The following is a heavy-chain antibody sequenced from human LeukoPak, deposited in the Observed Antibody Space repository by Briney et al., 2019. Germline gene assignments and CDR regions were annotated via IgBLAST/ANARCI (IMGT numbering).Heavy chain of an antibody. CDR3: ARVSSSSGLRKLYYFDY. V-gene: IGHV4-4*07. CDR2: IYTSGST. CDR1: GGSISSYY. Sequence: SETLSLTCTVSGGSISSYYWSWIRQPAGKGLEWIGRIYTSGSTNYNPSLKSRVTMSVDTSKNQFSLKLGSVTAADTAVYYCARVSSSSGLRKLYYFDYWGQGTLVTVSS. J-gene: IGHJ4*02. D-gene: IGHD6-6*01.